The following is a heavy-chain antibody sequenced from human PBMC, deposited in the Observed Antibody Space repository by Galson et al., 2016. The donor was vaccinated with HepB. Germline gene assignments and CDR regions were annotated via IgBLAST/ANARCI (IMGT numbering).Heavy chain of an antibody. CDR1: GFTFTDHY. V-gene: IGHV1-2*02. CDR3: ASPSIAVAWGAFDI. CDR2: INPDSGGT. J-gene: IGHJ3*02. D-gene: IGHD6-19*01. Sequence: SVKVSCKASGFTFTDHYMHWVRQAPGQGLEWMGWINPDSGGTNYAQNFQGRVTMTRDTSTSTVYMELSSLRSDGTGVYYCASPSIAVAWGAFDIWGQGTMVTVSS.